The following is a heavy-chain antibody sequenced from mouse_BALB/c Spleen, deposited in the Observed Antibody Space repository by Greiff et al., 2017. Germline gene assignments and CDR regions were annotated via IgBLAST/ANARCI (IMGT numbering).Heavy chain of an antibody. J-gene: IGHJ1*01. Sequence: EVKLMESGGDLVKPGGSLKLSCAASGFTFSSYGMSWVRQTPDKRLEWVATISSGGSYTYYPDSVKGRFTISRDNAKNTLYLQMSSLKSEDTAMYYCASYGSSYWYFDVWGAGTTVTVSS. V-gene: IGHV5-6*01. D-gene: IGHD1-1*01. CDR2: ISSGGSYT. CDR1: GFTFSSYG. CDR3: ASYGSSYWYFDV.